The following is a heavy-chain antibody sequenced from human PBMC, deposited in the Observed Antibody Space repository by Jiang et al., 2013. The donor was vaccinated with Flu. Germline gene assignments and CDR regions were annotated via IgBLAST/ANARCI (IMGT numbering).Heavy chain of an antibody. CDR1: GFTFSSYG. Sequence: QLVESGGGVVQPGRSLRLSCAASGFTFSSYGMHWVRQAPGKGLEWVAVIWYDGSNKYYADSVKGRFTISRDNSKNTLYLQMNSLRAEDTAVYYCARDTEGVGGTALGDYWGQGTLVTVSS. D-gene: IGHD2-21*02. CDR3: ARDTEGVGGTALGDY. V-gene: IGHV3-33*01. J-gene: IGHJ4*02. CDR2: IWYDGSNK.